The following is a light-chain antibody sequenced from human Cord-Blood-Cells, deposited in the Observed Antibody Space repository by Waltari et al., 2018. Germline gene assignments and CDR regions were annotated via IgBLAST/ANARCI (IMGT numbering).Light chain of an antibody. V-gene: IGLV9-49*01. CDR1: SGYSNYT. J-gene: IGLJ3*02. CDR2: VGTGGIVG. Sequence: QPVLTQPPSASASLGASVTLTCTLSSGYSNYTVDWYQQRPGTGPRFVMRVGTGGIVGSKGDGIPDRFSGMGSGLNRYLTIKNIQEEDESDYHCGADHGSGSNFVLVFGGGTKLTVL. CDR3: GADHGSGSNFVLV.